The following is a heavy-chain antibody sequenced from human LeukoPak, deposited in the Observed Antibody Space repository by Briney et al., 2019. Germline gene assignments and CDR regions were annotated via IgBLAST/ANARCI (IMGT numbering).Heavy chain of an antibody. V-gene: IGHV3-48*01. D-gene: IGHD4-17*01. CDR1: GFTFSTYN. CDR2: ISSSSTI. CDR3: AKEIYGDSTGARFQH. Sequence: GGSLRLSCAASGFTFSTYNMNWVRQAPGKGLEWLSYISSSSTIYYADSVKGRFTISRDNAKNSLYLQMNSLRAEDTAVYYCAKEIYGDSTGARFQHWGQGTLLTVSS. J-gene: IGHJ1*01.